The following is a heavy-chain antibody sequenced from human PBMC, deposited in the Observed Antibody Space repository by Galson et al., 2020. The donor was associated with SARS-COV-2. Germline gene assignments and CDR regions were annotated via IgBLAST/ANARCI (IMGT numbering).Heavy chain of an antibody. CDR1: GGGVGSTSFY. V-gene: IGHV4-39*01. CDR2: IYYSGTT. D-gene: IGHD1-26*01. J-gene: IGHJ4*02. Sequence: SQTLSLTCTVSGGGVGSTSFYWGWIRQPPGKGLEWIGSIYYSGTTNYNPSFKRRVTMSIDTSENRFSLKMTSVTAADTAVYYCARQAVGAEFEDGGQGTRVAVSS. CDR3: ARQAVGAEFED.